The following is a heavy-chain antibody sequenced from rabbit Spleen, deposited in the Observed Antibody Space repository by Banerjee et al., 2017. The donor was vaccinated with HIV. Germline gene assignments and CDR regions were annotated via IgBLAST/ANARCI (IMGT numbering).Heavy chain of an antibody. CDR2: IGSTSGTT. CDR1: GFDINSYV. J-gene: IGHJ4*01. D-gene: IGHD1-1*01. Sequence: QQQLEESGGGLVKPGGSLTLTCTASGFDINSYVIEWVRQAPGKGLEWIACIGSTSGTTYYASWAKGRFTISKTSSTTVTLQMTSLTVADTATYFCARGWPTASGLDDLWGPGTLVTVS. CDR3: ARGWPTASGLDDL. V-gene: IGHV1S45*01.